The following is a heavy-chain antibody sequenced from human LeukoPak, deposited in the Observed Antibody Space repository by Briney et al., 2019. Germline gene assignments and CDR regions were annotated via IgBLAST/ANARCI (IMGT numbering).Heavy chain of an antibody. CDR1: GFTLSSYP. V-gene: IGHV3-30*01. CDR3: ARDAYMDV. CDR2: ISYDGSNK. Sequence: GGSLRLSCAASGFTLSSYPMNWVRQAPGKGLEWVAVISYDGSNKYYADSVKGRFTISRDNSKNTLYLQMNSLRAEDTAVYYCARDAYMDVWGKGTTVTVSS. J-gene: IGHJ6*03.